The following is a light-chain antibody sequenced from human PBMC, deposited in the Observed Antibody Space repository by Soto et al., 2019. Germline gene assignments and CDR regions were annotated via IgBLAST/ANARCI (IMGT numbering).Light chain of an antibody. J-gene: IGKJ1*01. CDR1: QDVGRY. CDR2: GAS. V-gene: IGKV1-8*01. CDR3: QHYKNYPWT. Sequence: AIRMTQSPSSLSASAGDRVAIACRASQDVGRYLAWYKQKPGQAPKLLIYGASTLQSGVPSRFSGGGSGTNFTLTIICLQSEDFATYYCQHYKNYPWTFGQGTKV.